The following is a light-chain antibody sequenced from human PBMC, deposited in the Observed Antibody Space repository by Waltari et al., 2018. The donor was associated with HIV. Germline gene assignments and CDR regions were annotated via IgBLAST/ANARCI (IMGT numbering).Light chain of an antibody. Sequence: QSALTQPASVSGSPGQSITISCSGTSSDVGSYHYVSWYQHHPGQAPKLRIDDFDNRLPGVSMLFSGSKSGNTASLTISGLRAEDEADYYCGSYTSSSTYVFGTGTEVTVL. J-gene: IGLJ1*01. CDR1: SSDVGSYHY. V-gene: IGLV2-14*03. CDR3: GSYTSSSTYV. CDR2: DFD.